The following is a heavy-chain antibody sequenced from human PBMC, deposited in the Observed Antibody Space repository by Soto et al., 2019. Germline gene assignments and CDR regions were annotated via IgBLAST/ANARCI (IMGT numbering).Heavy chain of an antibody. V-gene: IGHV3-64D*08. Sequence: GGSLRLSCSASGFSLNNYAMIWVRQAPGKGLEYVSAISSNGGSTYYADSVKGRFTISRDNSKNTLYLQMSSLRAEDTAVYYCVGSPVTTILVGKLDSWGQGTLVTVSS. CDR3: VGSPVTTILVGKLDS. CDR1: GFSLNNYA. D-gene: IGHD3-22*01. CDR2: ISSNGGST. J-gene: IGHJ4*02.